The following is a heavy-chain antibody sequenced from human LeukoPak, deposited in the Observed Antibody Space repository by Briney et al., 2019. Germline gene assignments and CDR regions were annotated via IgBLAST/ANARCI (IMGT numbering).Heavy chain of an antibody. J-gene: IGHJ4*02. CDR3: AKDRGGYTYIFDY. D-gene: IGHD5-18*01. CDR2: ISYDGSNK. V-gene: IGHV3-30*18. CDR1: GFTFSNYG. Sequence: GGPLRLSCAASGFTFSNYGMHWVRQAPDKGLEWVTVISYDGSNKYYADSVKGRFTISRDNSKNTLYLQMNSLRAEDTAVYYCAKDRGGYTYIFDYWGQGTLVTVSS.